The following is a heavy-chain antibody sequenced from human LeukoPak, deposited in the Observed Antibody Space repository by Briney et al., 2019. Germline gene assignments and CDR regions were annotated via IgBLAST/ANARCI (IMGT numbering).Heavy chain of an antibody. V-gene: IGHV3-23*01. J-gene: IGHJ4*02. CDR3: AKRAYGSGNNYFDY. CDR1: GFTFSSYV. Sequence: GASLRLSCAASGFTFSSYVMSWVRQAPGKGLEWVSVISGGGGSTYDADSVKGRFTISRDNSKNTPYLQMNSLRAEDTAVYYCAKRAYGSGNNYFDYWGQGTLVTVSS. CDR2: ISGGGGST. D-gene: IGHD3-10*01.